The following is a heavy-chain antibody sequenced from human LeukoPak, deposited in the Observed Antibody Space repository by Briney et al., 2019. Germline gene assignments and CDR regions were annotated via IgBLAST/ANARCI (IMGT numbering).Heavy chain of an antibody. Sequence: ASVKVSCKASGYTFTSYDINWVRQATGQGLEWMGWMNPNSGNTGYAQKFQGRVTMTRNTSISTAYMGLSSLRSEDTAVYYCARGDMGRYCSGGSCYVDYWGQGTLVTVSS. D-gene: IGHD2-15*01. J-gene: IGHJ4*02. CDR2: MNPNSGNT. CDR1: GYTFTSYD. V-gene: IGHV1-8*01. CDR3: ARGDMGRYCSGGSCYVDY.